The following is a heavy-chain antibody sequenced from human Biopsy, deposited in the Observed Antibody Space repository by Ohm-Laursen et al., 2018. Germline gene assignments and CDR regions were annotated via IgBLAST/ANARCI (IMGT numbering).Heavy chain of an antibody. CDR3: ATKLTGYFHH. D-gene: IGHD3-9*01. CDR2: NIPILGTG. CDR1: EGTFSNYG. V-gene: IGHV1-69*06. J-gene: IGHJ1*01. Sequence: SSVKVSCKAPEGTFSNYGVNWVRQAPGQGLERLGGNIPILGTGNYAHQFQDRVTVVADTSTSTATMELRSLRSDDTAVYYCATKLTGYFHHWGQGTLVTVSS.